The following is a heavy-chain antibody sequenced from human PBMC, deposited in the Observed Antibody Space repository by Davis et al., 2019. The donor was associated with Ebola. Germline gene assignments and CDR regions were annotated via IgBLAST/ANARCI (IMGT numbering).Heavy chain of an antibody. CDR2: SHPNGAAT. J-gene: IGHJ3*02. V-gene: IGHV1-2*02. CDR3: ARDHPGPQTLDI. Sequence: ASVRVSCKASGYTFTGYFIHWMRQAPGQGLEWMGWSHPNGAATKYAQKFQGRVTITRDRSISTAYMELSSLTHDDTAVYYCARDHPGPQTLDIWGQGTVITVSS. D-gene: IGHD4-23*01. CDR1: GYTFTGYF.